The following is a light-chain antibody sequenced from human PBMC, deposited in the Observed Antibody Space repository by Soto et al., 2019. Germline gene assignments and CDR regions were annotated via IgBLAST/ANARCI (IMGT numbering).Light chain of an antibody. CDR2: DAS. V-gene: IGKV1-5*01. CDR1: QSVTNW. CDR3: HKYTTCPYT. J-gene: IGKJ2*01. Sequence: DIQMTQSPSTLSASVGDRVTITCRASQSVTNWLAWYQQKPGQAPNLLIYDASRLQSGIPSRFSGSGSGTDFHLTLSSLQPDDFATYYCHKYTTCPYTFGQGTKLEIK.